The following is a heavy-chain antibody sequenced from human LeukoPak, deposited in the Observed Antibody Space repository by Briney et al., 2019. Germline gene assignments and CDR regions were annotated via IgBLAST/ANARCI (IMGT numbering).Heavy chain of an antibody. CDR3: ARDKIQWLRYSYFDY. D-gene: IGHD5-12*01. CDR1: GFTVSSSY. CDR2: IHSGGST. V-gene: IGHV3-53*01. J-gene: IGHJ4*02. Sequence: GGSLRLSCAASGFTVSSSYMSWVRQAPGKGLEWVSVIHSGGSTYYADSVKGRFTISRDDAKNTLYLQMNSLRADDTAVYFCARDKIQWLRYSYFDYWGQGVLVTVSS.